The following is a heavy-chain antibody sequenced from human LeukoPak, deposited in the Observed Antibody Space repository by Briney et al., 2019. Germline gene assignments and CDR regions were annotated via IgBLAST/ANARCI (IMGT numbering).Heavy chain of an antibody. CDR3: ATRYGVAAADFDY. CDR2: FDPEDGGT. V-gene: IGHV1-24*01. D-gene: IGHD6-13*01. Sequence: ASVKVSCKVSGYTLTELSMHWVRQAPGKGLEWMGGFDPEDGGTTYAQKFQGRVTMTEDTSADTAYMELSSLRSEDTAVYYCATRYGVAAADFDYWGQGTLVTVSS. CDR1: GYTLTELS. J-gene: IGHJ4*02.